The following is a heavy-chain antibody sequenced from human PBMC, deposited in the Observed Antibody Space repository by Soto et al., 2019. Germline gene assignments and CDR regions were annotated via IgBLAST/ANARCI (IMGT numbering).Heavy chain of an antibody. CDR1: GFTFSSYG. CDR3: AKGYCSSTSCYMMWDYYYGMDV. V-gene: IGHV3-30*18. CDR2: ISYDGSNK. Sequence: QVQLVGPGGGVVQPGRSLRLSCAASGFTFSSYGMHWVRQAPGKGLEWVAVISYDGSNKYYADSVKGRFTISRDNSKNTLYLQMNSLRAEDTAVYYCAKGYCSSTSCYMMWDYYYGMDVWGQGTTVTVSS. J-gene: IGHJ6*02. D-gene: IGHD2-2*02.